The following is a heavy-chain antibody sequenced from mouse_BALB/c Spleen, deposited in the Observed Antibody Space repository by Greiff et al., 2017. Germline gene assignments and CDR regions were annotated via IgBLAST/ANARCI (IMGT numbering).Heavy chain of an antibody. CDR1: GYTFTSYW. Sequence: QVQLQQPGAELVKPGASVKLSCKASGYTFTSYWMHWVKQRPGQGLEWIGEINPSNGRTNYNEKFKSKATLTVDKSSSTAYMQLSSLTSEDSAVYYCARGWDDDWGQGTTLTVSS. V-gene: IGHV1S81*02. CDR2: INPSNGRT. D-gene: IGHD1-1*02. CDR3: ARGWDDD. J-gene: IGHJ2*01.